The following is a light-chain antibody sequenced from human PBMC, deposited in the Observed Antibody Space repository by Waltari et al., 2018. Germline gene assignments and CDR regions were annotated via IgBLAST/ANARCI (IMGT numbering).Light chain of an antibody. J-gene: IGLJ2*01. V-gene: IGLV2-14*03. CDR3: SSYANSNTLL. Sequence: QSALTQPASVSGSPGQSITISCTGSNRDVGGYNYVAWHQQHPGKAPKLMIYDVSNRPPGVSTRFSGSKSGNTASLTISGLQAEDEADYYCSSYANSNTLLFGGGTKLAVL. CDR2: DVS. CDR1: NRDVGGYNY.